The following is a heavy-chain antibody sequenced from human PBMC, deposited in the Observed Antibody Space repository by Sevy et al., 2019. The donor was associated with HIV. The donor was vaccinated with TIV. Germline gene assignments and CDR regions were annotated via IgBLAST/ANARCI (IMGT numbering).Heavy chain of an antibody. V-gene: IGHV3-15*01. Sequence: GGSLRLSCAVSGFTFNNAWMNWVRQAPGTGLQWVGLIKSKIDGETTDYAAPVKGRFTISRDDSKNTLFLQMNSLKIEDTAVYYCATAPRCYDCAPFGYWGPGTLVTVSS. CDR2: IKSKIDGETT. J-gene: IGHJ4*02. CDR3: ATAPRCYDCAPFGY. CDR1: GFTFNNAW. D-gene: IGHD2-2*01.